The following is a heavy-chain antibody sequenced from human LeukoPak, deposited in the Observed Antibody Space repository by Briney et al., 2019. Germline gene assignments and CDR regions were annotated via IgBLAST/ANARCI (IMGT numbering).Heavy chain of an antibody. V-gene: IGHV3-9*01. CDR3: AKDVRKADDDAFDI. CDR2: ISWNSGSA. J-gene: IGHJ3*02. Sequence: HPGGSLRLSCAASGFTFDDYSMHWVRQAPGKGLEWVSGISWNSGSAGYADSVKGRFTISRDNSKNTLYLQMNSLRAEDTAVYYCAKDVRKADDDAFDIWGQGAMVTVSS. CDR1: GFTFDDYS. D-gene: IGHD6-19*01.